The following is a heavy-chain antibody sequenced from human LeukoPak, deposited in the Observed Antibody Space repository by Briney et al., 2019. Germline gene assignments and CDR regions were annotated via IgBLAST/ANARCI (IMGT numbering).Heavy chain of an antibody. V-gene: IGHV4-4*09. J-gene: IGHJ3*02. CDR2: IYTSGGT. Sequence: SETLSLTCTVSGGSISSYYWSWIRQPPGKGLGWIGYIYTSGGTNYNPSLKSRVTISVDTSKNQFSLKLSSVTAADTAVYYCARRGVLAFDIWGQGTMVTVSS. CDR3: ARRGVLAFDI. D-gene: IGHD2-8*01. CDR1: GGSISSYY.